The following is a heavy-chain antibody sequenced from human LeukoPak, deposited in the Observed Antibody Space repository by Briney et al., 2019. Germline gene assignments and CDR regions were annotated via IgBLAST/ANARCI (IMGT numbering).Heavy chain of an antibody. CDR3: ARPGDYGDYVPDY. CDR2: IYYSGST. Sequence: SETLSLTCTVSGGSISSSSYYWGWIRQPPGKGLEWIGSIYYSGSTYYNPSLKSRVTMSVDTSKNQFSLKLSSVTAADTAVYYCARPGDYGDYVPDYWGQGTLVTVSS. D-gene: IGHD4-17*01. V-gene: IGHV4-39*07. J-gene: IGHJ4*02. CDR1: GGSISSSSYY.